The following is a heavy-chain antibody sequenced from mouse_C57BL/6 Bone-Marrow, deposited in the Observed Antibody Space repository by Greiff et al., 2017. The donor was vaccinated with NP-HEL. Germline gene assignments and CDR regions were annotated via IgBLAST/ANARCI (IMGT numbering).Heavy chain of an antibody. CDR1: GYTFTSYW. Sequence: QVQLQQSGAELVKPGASVKLSCKASGYTFTSYWMHWVKQRPGQGLEWIGMIHPNSGSTNYNEKFKSKATLTVDKSSSTAYMQLSSLTSEDSAVYYCARAYYGSLFDYWGQGTTLTVSS. D-gene: IGHD1-1*01. J-gene: IGHJ2*01. V-gene: IGHV1-64*01. CDR3: ARAYYGSLFDY. CDR2: IHPNSGST.